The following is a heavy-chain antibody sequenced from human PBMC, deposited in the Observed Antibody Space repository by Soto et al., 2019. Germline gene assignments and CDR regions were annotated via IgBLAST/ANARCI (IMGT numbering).Heavy chain of an antibody. CDR1: GYTFTSYD. Sequence: ASVKVSCKASGYTFTSYDINWVRQATGQGLEWIGWMNPNSGNTGYAQKFQGRVTMTRNTSISTAYMELSSLRSEDTAVYYCARDSELTNYDFWSGIYYYGMDVWGQGTTVTVSS. V-gene: IGHV1-8*01. D-gene: IGHD3-3*01. J-gene: IGHJ6*02. CDR3: ARDSELTNYDFWSGIYYYGMDV. CDR2: MNPNSGNT.